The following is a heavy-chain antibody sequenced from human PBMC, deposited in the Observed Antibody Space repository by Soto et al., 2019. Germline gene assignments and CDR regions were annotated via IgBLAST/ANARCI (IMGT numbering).Heavy chain of an antibody. CDR1: GGSISSGGYS. CDR3: ARGSGSYYYYGMDV. V-gene: IGHV4-30-2*01. CDR2: VYHSGST. J-gene: IGHJ6*02. D-gene: IGHD3-10*01. Sequence: SETLSLTCAVSGGSISSGGYSWSWIRQPPGKGLEWIGCVYHSGSTHSNPSLKSRVTISVDRSKNQFSLNLSSVTAADTAVYYCARGSGSYYYYGMDVWGQGTTVTVSS.